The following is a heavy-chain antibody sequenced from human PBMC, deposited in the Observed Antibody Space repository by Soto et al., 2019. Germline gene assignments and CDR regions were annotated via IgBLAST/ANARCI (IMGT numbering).Heavy chain of an antibody. CDR2: ISGSGGST. V-gene: IGHV3-23*01. CDR1: GFTFSNYA. D-gene: IGHD7-27*01. J-gene: IGHJ2*01. CDR3: AKSPTVWAGWYFDL. Sequence: EVQLLQSGGGLVQPGGSLRLSCAASGFTFSNYAMSWVRQAPGKGLEWVSDISGSGGSTYYADSVKGRFTISRDNSKNTWSLQMNSLTAEDTAVYYCAKSPTVWAGWYFDLWGRGTLVTVSS.